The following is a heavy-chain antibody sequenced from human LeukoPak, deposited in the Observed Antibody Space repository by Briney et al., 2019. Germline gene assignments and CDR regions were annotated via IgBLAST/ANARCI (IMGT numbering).Heavy chain of an antibody. D-gene: IGHD2-21*02. Sequence: GGSLRLSCAASGFTFSSYPIHWVRQAPGKGLEWVAVISYDGGNRYYADSVKGRFTISRDNSKDTLYLEMNSLRAEDTAVYYCARDRSSGDLDYWGQGTLVTVSS. CDR2: ISYDGGNR. V-gene: IGHV3-30-3*01. CDR3: ARDRSSGDLDY. J-gene: IGHJ4*02. CDR1: GFTFSSYP.